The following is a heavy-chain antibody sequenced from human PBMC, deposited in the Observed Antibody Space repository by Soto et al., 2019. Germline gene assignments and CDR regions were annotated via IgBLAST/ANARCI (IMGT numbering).Heavy chain of an antibody. CDR3: AKALGELSPESYDY. CDR1: GFTFSSYG. D-gene: IGHD3-16*02. Sequence: QVQLVESGGGVVQPGRSLRLSCAASGFTFSSYGVHWVRQAPGKGLEWVAVISYDGSEKYYADSVKGRFTISRDNSKNTLNLQMNSLRADDTAVYYCAKALGELSPESYDYWGQGTLITVSS. V-gene: IGHV3-30*18. CDR2: ISYDGSEK. J-gene: IGHJ4*02.